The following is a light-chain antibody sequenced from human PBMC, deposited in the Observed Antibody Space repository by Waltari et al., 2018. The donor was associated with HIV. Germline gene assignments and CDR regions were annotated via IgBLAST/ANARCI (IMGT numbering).Light chain of an antibody. CDR2: KDS. Sequence: SYELTQPPSVSVSPGQTARITCSGDELPKRYAYWYQQKPGQAPVLVVYKDSERPSGIPERFSGSSSGTTVTLTISGVQAEDEADYYCQSADSSGTYRVFGGGTKLTVL. J-gene: IGLJ3*02. CDR3: QSADSSGTYRV. V-gene: IGLV3-25*03. CDR1: ELPKRY.